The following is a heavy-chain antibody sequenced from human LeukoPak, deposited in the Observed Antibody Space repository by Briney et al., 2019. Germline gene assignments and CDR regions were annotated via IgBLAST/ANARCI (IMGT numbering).Heavy chain of an antibody. J-gene: IGHJ4*02. CDR3: AAGFDY. V-gene: IGHV1-69*05. CDR1: GGTFSSYA. CDR2: IVPIFGTA. Sequence: GASVTVSCKASGGTFSSYAISWVREGPGPGLEWMGGIVPIFGTADYAQKFQGRVTITTDEPTSTAYMELSSLRSEDTAVYYCAAGFDYWGQGTLVTVSS.